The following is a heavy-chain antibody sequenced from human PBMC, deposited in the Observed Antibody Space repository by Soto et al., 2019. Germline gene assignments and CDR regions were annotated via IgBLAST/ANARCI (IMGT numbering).Heavy chain of an antibody. CDR3: ARNGELSVDYGMDV. Sequence: PSETLSLTCAVSGYSISSSNWWGWFRQPPGKGLEWIGYIYYSGSTYYNPSLKSRVTMSVDTSKNQFSLKLSSVTAVDTAVYYCARNGELSVDYGMDVWGQGTTVTVS. J-gene: IGHJ6*02. D-gene: IGHD1-7*01. V-gene: IGHV4-28*01. CDR1: GYSISSSNW. CDR2: IYYSGST.